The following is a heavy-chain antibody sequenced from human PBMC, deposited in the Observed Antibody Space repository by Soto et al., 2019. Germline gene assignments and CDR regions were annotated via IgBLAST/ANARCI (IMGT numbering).Heavy chain of an antibody. V-gene: IGHV4-59*01. J-gene: IGHJ4*02. CDR1: GGSISSYY. Sequence: SETLSLTCTVSGGSISSYYWSWIRQPPGKGLEWIGYIYYSGSTNYNPSLKSRVTISVDTSKNQFSLKLSSVTAADTAVYYCARGIAAAGPFDYWGQGTLVTVSS. CDR2: IYYSGST. CDR3: ARGIAAAGPFDY. D-gene: IGHD6-13*01.